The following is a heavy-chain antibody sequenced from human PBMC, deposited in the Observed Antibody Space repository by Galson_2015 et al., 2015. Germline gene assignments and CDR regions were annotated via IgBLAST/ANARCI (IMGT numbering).Heavy chain of an antibody. CDR2: ISTSSSNT. J-gene: IGHJ4*02. D-gene: IGHD4-11*01. Sequence: SVKVSCKASGYTFSSCGLSWVRQAPGEGLEWMGWISTSSSNTKLAQKFQGRVTLTTDSSTSTASMEVRSLRSDDTALYYCARDRDYTFEYWGQGTLVTVSS. CDR3: ARDRDYTFEY. CDR1: GYTFSSCG. V-gene: IGHV1-18*01.